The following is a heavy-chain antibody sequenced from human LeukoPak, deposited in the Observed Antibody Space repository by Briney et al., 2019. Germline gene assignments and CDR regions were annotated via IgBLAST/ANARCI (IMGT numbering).Heavy chain of an antibody. CDR1: GGSISTYY. Sequence: PSETLSLTCTVSGGSISTYYWSWIRQPPGKGLEWIGYIDYSGSTNYNPSLKSRVTLSVDTSENQFSLKVNSVTAADTAVYYCARVGQGCFDLWGRGTLVTVSS. J-gene: IGHJ2*01. D-gene: IGHD2-8*01. CDR3: ARVGQGCFDL. CDR2: IDYSGST. V-gene: IGHV4-59*01.